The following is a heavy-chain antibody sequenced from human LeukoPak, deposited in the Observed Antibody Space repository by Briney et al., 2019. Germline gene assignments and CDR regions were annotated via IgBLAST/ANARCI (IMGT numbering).Heavy chain of an antibody. CDR1: GGSMSNDY. CDR3: ARRTRGLDY. CDR2: IYYSGST. J-gene: IGHJ4*02. D-gene: IGHD3-10*01. Sequence: PETLSLTCTVSGGSMSNDYWTWIRQPPGQGLEWIGYIYYSGSTYYNPSLKSRVTISLDTSKNQFSLKLSSVTAADTAVYYCARRTRGLDYWGQGTLVTVSS. V-gene: IGHV4-59*08.